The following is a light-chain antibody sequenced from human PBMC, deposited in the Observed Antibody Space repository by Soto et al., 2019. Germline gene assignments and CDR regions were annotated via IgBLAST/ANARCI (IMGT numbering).Light chain of an antibody. CDR2: EVT. J-gene: IGLJ1*01. CDR1: SNDVGGYDY. Sequence: QSVLTQPASVSGSPGQSITISCTGTSNDVGGYDYVSWYQQHPGKAPKFMIYEVTNRPSGVSHRFSGSKSGNTASLTISVLQAEDEADYYCSSYTTPITYVFGTAKKVTV. CDR3: SSYTTPITYV. V-gene: IGLV2-14*01.